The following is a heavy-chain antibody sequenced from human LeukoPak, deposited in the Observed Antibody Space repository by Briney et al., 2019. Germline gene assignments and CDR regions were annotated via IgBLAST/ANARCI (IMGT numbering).Heavy chain of an antibody. CDR1: GYTFTTYK. CDR2: INPSDGNT. Sequence: ASVKGSCKASGYTFTTYKIHWVRQAPGQGLEWVGIINPSDGNTRNAQKFQGRVTMTRDTSTGTVYLELSSLRSEDTAVYYCAKDGGSYSTDYWGQGTLVTVSS. D-gene: IGHD3-10*01. CDR3: AKDGGSYSTDY. J-gene: IGHJ4*02. V-gene: IGHV1-46*01.